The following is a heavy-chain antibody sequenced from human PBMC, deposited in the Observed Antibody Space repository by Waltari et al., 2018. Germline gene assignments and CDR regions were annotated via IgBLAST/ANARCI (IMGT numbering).Heavy chain of an antibody. CDR3: AKDGPGGSYYYYYYGMDV. CDR2: ISYDGSNK. D-gene: IGHD1-26*01. CDR1: GFTFSSYG. V-gene: IGHV3-30*18. Sequence: QVQLVESGGGVVQPGRSLRLSCASSGFTFSSYGMHWVRQAPGKGLEWVAVISYDGSNKYYADSVKGRFTISRDNSKNTLYLQMNSLRAEDTAVYYCAKDGPGGSYYYYYYGMDVWGQGTTVTVSS. J-gene: IGHJ6*02.